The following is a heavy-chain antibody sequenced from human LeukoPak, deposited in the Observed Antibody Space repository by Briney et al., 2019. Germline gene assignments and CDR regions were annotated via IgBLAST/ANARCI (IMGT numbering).Heavy chain of an antibody. Sequence: PGGSLRLSCAASGFTFSSYEMNWVRQAPGKGLEWVSYISSSGSTIYYADSVKGRFTISRDNAKNSLYLQMNSLRVEDTAVYYCARGRSQGSSIAAAGTLDYWGQGTLVTVSP. D-gene: IGHD6-13*01. V-gene: IGHV3-48*03. CDR3: ARGRSQGSSIAAAGTLDY. CDR1: GFTFSSYE. CDR2: ISSSGSTI. J-gene: IGHJ4*02.